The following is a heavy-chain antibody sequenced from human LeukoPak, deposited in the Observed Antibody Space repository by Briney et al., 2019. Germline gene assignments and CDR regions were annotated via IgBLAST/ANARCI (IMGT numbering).Heavy chain of an antibody. V-gene: IGHV1-2*02. CDR2: INPNSGGT. Sequence: ASVKVSCKASGYTFTGYYMHWVRQAPGQGLEWMGWINPNSGGTNYAQKFQGRVTITADESTSTAYMELSSLRSEDTAVYYCARGQYYYDSSGYYYLDYWGQGTLVTVSS. J-gene: IGHJ4*02. CDR3: ARGQYYYDSSGYYYLDY. CDR1: GYTFTGYY. D-gene: IGHD3-22*01.